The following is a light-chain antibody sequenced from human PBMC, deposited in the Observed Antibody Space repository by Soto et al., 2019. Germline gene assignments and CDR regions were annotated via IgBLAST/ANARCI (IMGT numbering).Light chain of an antibody. Sequence: QSVLTQPPSVSGAPGQRVTISCTGSSSNIGAGYVVHWYQQLPGTAPKLLIYGNINRPSGVPDRFSGSKSDTSASLAITGLQAEDEADYYCQSYDSSLSGYVFGTGTKLPS. CDR2: GNI. CDR3: QSYDSSLSGYV. V-gene: IGLV1-40*01. CDR1: SSNIGAGYV. J-gene: IGLJ1*01.